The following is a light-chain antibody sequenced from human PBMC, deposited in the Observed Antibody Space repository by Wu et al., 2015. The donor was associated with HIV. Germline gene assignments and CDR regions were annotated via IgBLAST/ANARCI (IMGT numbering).Light chain of an antibody. Sequence: EIVLTQSPGTLSLSPGERATLSCRASQSVTNNYLAWYQQRPGQAPRLLLYGASNRASGIPDRFSGSGSGTDFTLTISRLEPEDFVVYYCQQYGDTPLTFGGGTKVEIK. CDR3: QQYGDTPLT. CDR2: GAS. V-gene: IGKV3-20*01. J-gene: IGKJ4*01. CDR1: QSVTNNY.